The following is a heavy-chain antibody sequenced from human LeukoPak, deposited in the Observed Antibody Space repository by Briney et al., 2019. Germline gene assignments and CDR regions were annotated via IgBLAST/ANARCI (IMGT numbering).Heavy chain of an antibody. CDR1: GGSFSGYY. V-gene: IGHV4-34*01. CDR2: INHSGST. CDR3: ARGDCTVTTFGFDY. D-gene: IGHD4-11*01. Sequence: SETLSLTCAVYGGSFSGYYWSWIRQPPGKGLEWIGEINHSGSTNYNPSLKSRVTISVDTSKNQFSLKLSSVTAADTAVYYCARGDCTVTTFGFDYWGQGTLVTVSS. J-gene: IGHJ4*02.